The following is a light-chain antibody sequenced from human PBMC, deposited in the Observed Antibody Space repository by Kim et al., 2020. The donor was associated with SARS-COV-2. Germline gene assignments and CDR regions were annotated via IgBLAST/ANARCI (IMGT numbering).Light chain of an antibody. V-gene: IGKV3-20*01. CDR2: GAS. CDR1: QSVSSSY. CDR3: QQYGSSYS. Sequence: LSPGERATPSCRASQSVSSSYLAWYQQKPGQAPRLLIYGASSRATGIPDRFSGSGSGTDFTLTISRLEPEDFAVYYCQQYGSSYSFGQGTKLEIK. J-gene: IGKJ2*03.